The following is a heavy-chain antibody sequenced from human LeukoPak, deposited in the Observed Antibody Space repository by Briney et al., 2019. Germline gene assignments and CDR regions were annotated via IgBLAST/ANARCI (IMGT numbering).Heavy chain of an antibody. J-gene: IGHJ4*02. D-gene: IGHD2-21*01. Sequence: GGSLRLSCAASAFTFSSYGMHWVRQAPGKGLEWVAYIQYDRTNEQYAHSVKGRFRISRDNSKNTLYLQMNSLRVEDAAVYYCARAPVTSCRGAYCYPFDYWGQGTLVTVSS. V-gene: IGHV3-30*02. CDR1: AFTFSSYG. CDR2: IQYDRTNE. CDR3: ARAPVTSCRGAYCYPFDY.